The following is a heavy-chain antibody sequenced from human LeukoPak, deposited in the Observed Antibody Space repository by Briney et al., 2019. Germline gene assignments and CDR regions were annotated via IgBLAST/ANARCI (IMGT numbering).Heavy chain of an antibody. J-gene: IGHJ5*02. CDR2: ISYSGTN. V-gene: IGHV4-39*01. D-gene: IGHD7-27*01. Sequence: SETLSLTCTVSGGSVSSSSYYWGWIRQPPGKGLEWIGSISYSGTNYNNPSLKSRVSISMDTSKNQFSVKLTSVTAADTAMYYCASLGTLRSWGQRTLVTVSS. CDR1: GGSVSSSSYY. CDR3: ASLGTLRS.